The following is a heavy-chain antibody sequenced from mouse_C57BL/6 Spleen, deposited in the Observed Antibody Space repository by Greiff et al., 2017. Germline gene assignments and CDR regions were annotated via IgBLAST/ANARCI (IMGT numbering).Heavy chain of an antibody. CDR3: ARSYSNSFDY. J-gene: IGHJ2*01. V-gene: IGHV7-3*01. CDR2: IRNKANGYTT. Sequence: EVKVEESGGGLVQPGGSLSLSCAASGFTFTDYYMSWVRQPPGKALEWLGFIRNKANGYTTEYSASVKGRFTISRDNSQSILYLQMNALRAEDSATYYCARSYSNSFDYWGQGTTLTVSS. CDR1: GFTFTDYY. D-gene: IGHD2-5*01.